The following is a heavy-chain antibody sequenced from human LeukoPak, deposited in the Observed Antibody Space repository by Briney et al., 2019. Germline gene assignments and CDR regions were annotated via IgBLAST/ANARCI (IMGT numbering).Heavy chain of an antibody. J-gene: IGHJ4*02. CDR1: GGSISSGGYY. CDR3: ARVNRFGELFGCFDY. V-gene: IGHV4-31*03. D-gene: IGHD3-10*01. CDR2: IYYSGST. Sequence: SETLSLTCTVSGGSISSGGYYWGWIRQHPGKGLEWIGYIYYSGSTYYNPSLKSRVTISVDTSKNQFSLKLRSVTAADTAVYYCARVNRFGELFGCFDYWGQGTLVTVSS.